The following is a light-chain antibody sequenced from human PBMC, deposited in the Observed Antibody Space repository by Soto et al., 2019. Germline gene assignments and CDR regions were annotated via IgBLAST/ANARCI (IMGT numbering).Light chain of an antibody. CDR3: QQYKSWPPIT. V-gene: IGKV3-15*01. J-gene: IGKJ5*01. Sequence: EILMTQSPDSLSVSPGEPATLSCRASQSLNTDLAWYQQKPGQAPRLLLYGASTRATGISTRFSGGGSGTEFTLTISGLQSEDSAVYYCQQYKSWPPITFGQGTRLEI. CDR2: GAS. CDR1: QSLNTD.